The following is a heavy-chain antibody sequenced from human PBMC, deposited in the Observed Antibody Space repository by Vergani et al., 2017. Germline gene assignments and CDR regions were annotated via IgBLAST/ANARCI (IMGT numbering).Heavy chain of an antibody. CDR3: AKSRPYCTSGSCPAI. J-gene: IGHJ4*02. V-gene: IGHV4-61*02. Sequence: QVKLQESGPGLLKPSQTLSLTCTVSGESIRSGSHYWSWIRQPAGKGPEWIGHIHTGGSTDLNPSFKSRVSISVDTSQSQFSLKLNSATVADTAVYYCAKSRPYCTSGSCPAIWGQGTLVTVSS. CDR1: GESIRSGSHY. CDR2: IHTGGST. D-gene: IGHD2-15*01.